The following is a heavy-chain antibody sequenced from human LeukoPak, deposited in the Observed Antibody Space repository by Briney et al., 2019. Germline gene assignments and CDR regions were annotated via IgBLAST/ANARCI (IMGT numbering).Heavy chain of an antibody. CDR1: GFTFSSYW. CDR3: ARRKFGDYPFDY. J-gene: IGHJ4*02. D-gene: IGHD4-17*01. V-gene: IGHV3-7*01. CDR2: INEGGSEG. Sequence: GGSLRLSCAASGFTFSSYWMSWVRQAPGKGLEWVANINEGGSEGYYVDSLKGRFTISRDNAKNSLYLQMNSLRAEDTAVYYCARRKFGDYPFDYWGQGTLVTVSS.